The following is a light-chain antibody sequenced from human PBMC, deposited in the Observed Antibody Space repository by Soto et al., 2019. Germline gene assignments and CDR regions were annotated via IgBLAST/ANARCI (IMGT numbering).Light chain of an antibody. V-gene: IGLV2-14*01. CDR3: SSYTSTSALV. J-gene: IGLJ1*01. CDR1: SRDVGSYNY. CDR2: EVT. Sequence: QSALTQPASVSGSLGQSITISCTGTSRDVGSYNYISWYQQHPGRAPKLIIYEVTNRPSGVSNRFSGSKSGYTASLTISGLQADDEADYYCSSYTSTSALVFGTGTKLTVL.